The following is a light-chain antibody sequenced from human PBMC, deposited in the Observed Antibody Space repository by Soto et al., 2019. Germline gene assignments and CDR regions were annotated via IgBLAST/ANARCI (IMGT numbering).Light chain of an antibody. CDR3: QVWDSSSDHYV. V-gene: IGLV3-21*02. CDR2: DDS. CDR1: NIGSKS. J-gene: IGLJ1*01. Sequence: SYELTQPPSVSVAPGQTARITCGGTNIGSKSVHWYQQKPGQAHVLVVYDDSDRPSGIPERFSGSNSGNTATLTISRVEAVDEADYYCQVWDSSSDHYVFGTGTKLTVL.